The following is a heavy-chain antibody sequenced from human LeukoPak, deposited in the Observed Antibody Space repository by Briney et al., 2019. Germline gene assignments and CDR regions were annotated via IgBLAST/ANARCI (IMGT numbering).Heavy chain of an antibody. CDR3: ARAAIGYSTYNWFDP. CDR2: ISAYNGKT. Sequence: ASVKVSCKASGYTFTSYGISWVRQAPGQGLEWMGWISAYNGKTNYAQKIQGRVTMTTDTSTSTAYMELRSLGSDDTAVYYCARAAIGYSTYNWFDPWGQGTLVTVSS. J-gene: IGHJ5*02. V-gene: IGHV1-18*01. CDR1: GYTFTSYG. D-gene: IGHD5-18*01.